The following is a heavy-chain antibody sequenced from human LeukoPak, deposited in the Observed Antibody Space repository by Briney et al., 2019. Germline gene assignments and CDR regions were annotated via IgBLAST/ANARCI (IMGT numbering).Heavy chain of an antibody. CDR3: ARLIVGAADY. CDR2: IYYSGST. J-gene: IGHJ4*02. Sequence: SETLSLTCTVSGGSISSYYWSWIRQPPGKGLEWIGYIYYSGSTNYDPSLKSRVTISVDTSKNQFSLKLSSVTAADTAVYYCARLIVGAADYWGQGTLVTVSS. CDR1: GGSISSYY. V-gene: IGHV4-59*08. D-gene: IGHD1-26*01.